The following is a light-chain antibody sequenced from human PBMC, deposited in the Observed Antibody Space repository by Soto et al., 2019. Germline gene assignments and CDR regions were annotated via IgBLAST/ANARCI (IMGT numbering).Light chain of an antibody. J-gene: IGKJ5*01. CDR2: WGS. CDR1: QALFISNGSNY. CDR3: MQALQTPIT. V-gene: IGKV2-28*01. Sequence: DIVMTQSPLSLPVTPGEPASIPCRFSQALFISNGSNYLAWYLQKPGQSPQLRIYWGSNRASGVPDRFSGSASGTDFTLKISRVEAEDVGVYYCMQALQTPITFGQGTRLEIK.